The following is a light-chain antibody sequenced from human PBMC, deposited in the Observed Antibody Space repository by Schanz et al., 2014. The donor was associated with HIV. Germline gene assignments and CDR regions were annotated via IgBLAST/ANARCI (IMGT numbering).Light chain of an antibody. CDR1: QGVNSN. CDR3: QQYSSSPRT. J-gene: IGKJ1*01. V-gene: IGKV3-20*01. Sequence: EIVLTQSPGSLSLSPGGRATLSCRASQGVNSNLAWYQQKPGQAPRLLIYGASNRAAGIPDRFSGTGSGTDFTLTISRLEPEDFAVYYCQQYSSSPRTFGQGTKVEI. CDR2: GAS.